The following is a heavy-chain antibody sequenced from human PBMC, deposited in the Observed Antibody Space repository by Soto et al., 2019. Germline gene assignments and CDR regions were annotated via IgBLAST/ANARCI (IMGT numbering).Heavy chain of an antibody. D-gene: IGHD6-6*01. CDR3: ARGARRSYYFPY. J-gene: IGHJ4*02. CDR2: IYYSGST. Sequence: QVQLQESGPGLVKPSQTLSLTCTVSGGSISSGGYYWSWIRQHPGKGLEWIGYIYYSGSTYYNPSLRSRVTISVGTSKNQFSLKLSSVTGADTAVYYCARGARRSYYFPYWGQGTLVTVSS. CDR1: GGSISSGGYY. V-gene: IGHV4-31*03.